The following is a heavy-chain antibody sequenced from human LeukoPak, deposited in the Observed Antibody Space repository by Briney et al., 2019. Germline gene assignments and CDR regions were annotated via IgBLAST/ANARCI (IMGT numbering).Heavy chain of an antibody. J-gene: IGHJ6*04. V-gene: IGHV7-4-1*02. CDR2: INTNTGNA. Sequence: ASVKVSCKASGGTFISYAISWVRQAPGQGLEWMGWINTNTGNAKYAQDFTGRFVFSLDTSVSTAYLQISSLKAEDTAVYYCARVESHGSLGVWGKGTTVTVSS. D-gene: IGHD1-1*01. CDR3: ARVESHGSLGV. CDR1: GGTFISYA.